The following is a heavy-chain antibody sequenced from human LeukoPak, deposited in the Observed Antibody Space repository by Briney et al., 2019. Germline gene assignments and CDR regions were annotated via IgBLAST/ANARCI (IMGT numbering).Heavy chain of an antibody. J-gene: IGHJ4*02. D-gene: IGHD3-16*01. CDR1: GYTFINYN. CDR2: IRTYNGDT. Sequence: ASVKVSCKASGYTFINYNINWERQTPRQGLEWIGWIRTYNGDTNSAQRLQGRVTMTTDTSTSTAYMELRSLRSDVTAVYYCARDGVFSGAYALGYWGQGTLVTVSS. CDR3: ARDGVFSGAYALGY. V-gene: IGHV1-18*01.